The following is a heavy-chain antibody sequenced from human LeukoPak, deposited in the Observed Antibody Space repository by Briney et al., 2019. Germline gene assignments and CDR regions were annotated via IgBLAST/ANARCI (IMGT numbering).Heavy chain of an antibody. D-gene: IGHD3-10*01. J-gene: IGHJ4*02. CDR2: ISYDGSNK. CDR3: ARDTVRSVLLWFGELVY. V-gene: IGHV3-30*04. CDR1: GFTFSSYA. Sequence: PGRSLRLSCAASGFTFSSYAMHWVRQAPGKGLEWEAVISYDGSNKYYADSVKGRFTISRDNSKNTLYLQMNSLRAEDTAVYYCARDTVRSVLLWFGELVYWGQGTLVTVSS.